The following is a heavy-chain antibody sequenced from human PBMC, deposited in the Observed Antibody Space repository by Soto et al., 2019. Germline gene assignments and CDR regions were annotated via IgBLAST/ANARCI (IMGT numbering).Heavy chain of an antibody. J-gene: IGHJ5*02. CDR2: ISHDGSFK. V-gene: IGHV3-30*18. CDR1: GFSSSSHG. D-gene: IGHD6-19*01. Sequence: QVQLVESGGGVVQPGRSLRLSCAASGFSSSSHGMHWVRQAPGRGLEWVAVISHDGSFKSYADSLRGRFTVSRDNSKNTLYLQIHRLRPEDTAVYYCAKLEGSVPVDGDWFDPWGQGTLVTVSS. CDR3: AKLEGSVPVDGDWFDP.